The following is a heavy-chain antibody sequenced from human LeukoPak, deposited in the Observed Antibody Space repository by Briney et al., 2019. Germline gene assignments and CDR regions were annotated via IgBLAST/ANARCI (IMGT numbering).Heavy chain of an antibody. CDR1: GFTFSDYN. J-gene: IGHJ4*02. D-gene: IGHD3-3*01. CDR3: ARDGIRSFGLITKHDY. CDR2: ISSRGGTI. V-gene: IGHV3-11*04. Sequence: GGSLRLSCAASGFTFSDYNMHWIRQAPGKGREWIAYISSRGGTIFYADSVKGRFTISRDNAENSLFMQLNSLRPEDTAVYYCARDGIRSFGLITKHDYWGQGTLVTVSS.